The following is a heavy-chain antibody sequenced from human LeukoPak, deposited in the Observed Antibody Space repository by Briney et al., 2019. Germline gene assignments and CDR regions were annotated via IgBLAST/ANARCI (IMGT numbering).Heavy chain of an antibody. J-gene: IGHJ4*02. V-gene: IGHV3-15*01. CDR2: IKSRSDGGTT. CDR3: TTDVGYSGYDSGY. Sequence: GGSLRLSCAASGFTFSNAWMHWVRHASGKGLEWVGRIKSRSDGGTTDYAAPVQGRFTISRDDSKNTLYLQMNSLKTEDTAVYYCTTDVGYSGYDSGYWGQGTLVTVSS. CDR1: GFTFSNAW. D-gene: IGHD5-12*01.